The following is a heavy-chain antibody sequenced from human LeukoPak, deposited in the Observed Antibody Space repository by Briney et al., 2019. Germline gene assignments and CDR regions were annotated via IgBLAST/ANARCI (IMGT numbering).Heavy chain of an antibody. CDR2: IYHSGST. J-gene: IGHJ4*02. Sequence: SETLSLTCAVSGYSISSGYYWGWIRQPPGKGLEWIGSIYHSGSTSYNPSLNSRVTISVDTSKSQFSLKLSSVTAADTAVYYCARRERITIFGVVIIGVIDYWGQGTLVTVSS. V-gene: IGHV4-38-2*01. CDR3: ARRERITIFGVVIIGVIDY. D-gene: IGHD3-3*01. CDR1: GYSISSGYY.